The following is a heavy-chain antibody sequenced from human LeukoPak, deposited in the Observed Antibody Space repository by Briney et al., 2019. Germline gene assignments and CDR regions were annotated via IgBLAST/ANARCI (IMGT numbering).Heavy chain of an antibody. D-gene: IGHD5-18*01. CDR3: ARGGLWIYYFDY. Sequence: SETLSLTCTVSGYSISSDYYWGWIRPPPGKGLEWIGSIYHSGSTYHNPSLKSRVTISVDTSKNQFSLKLSSVTAADTAVYYCARGGLWIYYFDYWGQGTLVTVSS. V-gene: IGHV4-38-2*02. CDR1: GYSISSDYY. CDR2: IYHSGST. J-gene: IGHJ4*02.